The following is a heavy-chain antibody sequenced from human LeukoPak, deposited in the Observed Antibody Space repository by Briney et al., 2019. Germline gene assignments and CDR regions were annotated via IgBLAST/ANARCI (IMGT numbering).Heavy chain of an antibody. J-gene: IGHJ5*02. CDR3: ARDPAIAAAALHNWFDP. V-gene: IGHV4-39*07. D-gene: IGHD6-13*01. CDR2: IYYSGST. Sequence: SETLSLTCTVSGGSISSSGYYWGWIRQPPGKGLEWIGSIYYSGSTYYNPSLKSRVTISVDTSKNQFSLKLSSVTAADTAVYYCARDPAIAAAALHNWFDPWGQGTLVTVSS. CDR1: GGSISSSGYY.